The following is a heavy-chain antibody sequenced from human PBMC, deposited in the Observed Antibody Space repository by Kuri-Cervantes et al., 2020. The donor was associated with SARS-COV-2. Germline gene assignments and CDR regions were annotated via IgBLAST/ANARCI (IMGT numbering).Heavy chain of an antibody. CDR2: IYHSGST. J-gene: IGHJ4*02. CDR3: ASAPSGGDYFVFDY. D-gene: IGHD4-17*01. CDR1: GYSISSGYY. Sequence: SETLSLTCTVSGYSISSGYYWGWIRQPPGKGLEWIGSIYHSGSTYYNPSLKSRVTISVDTSKNQFSLKLSSVTAADTAVYYCASAPSGGDYFVFDYWGQGTLVTVSS. V-gene: IGHV4-38-2*02.